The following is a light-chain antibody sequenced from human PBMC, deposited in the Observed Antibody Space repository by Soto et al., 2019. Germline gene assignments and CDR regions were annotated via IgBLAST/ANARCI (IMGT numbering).Light chain of an antibody. V-gene: IGLV1-40*01. CDR2: DNN. CDR1: SSNIGAGYD. J-gene: IGLJ1*01. CDR3: QSYDSSLKYV. Sequence: QPVLTQPPSVSGAPGQRVTISCTGSSSNIGAGYDVHWYQQLPGTAPKLLIYDNNNRPSGVPDRFSGSKSGTSASLAITGLQAEDEADYFCQSYDSSLKYVFGTGTKVTVL.